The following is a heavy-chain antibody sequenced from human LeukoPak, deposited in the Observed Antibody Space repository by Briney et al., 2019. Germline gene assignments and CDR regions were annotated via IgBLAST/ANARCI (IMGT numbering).Heavy chain of an antibody. J-gene: IGHJ4*02. D-gene: IGHD2-15*01. CDR1: GGSFSGYY. V-gene: IGHV4-34*01. CDR2: INHSGST. Sequence: SETLSLTCAVYGGSFSGYYWSWIRQPPGKGLEWIEEINHSGSTNYNPSLKSRVTISVDTSKNQFSLKLSSVTAADTAVYYCARKGKDSRYCSGGSCYVDYWGQGTLVTVSS. CDR3: ARKGKDSRYCSGGSCYVDY.